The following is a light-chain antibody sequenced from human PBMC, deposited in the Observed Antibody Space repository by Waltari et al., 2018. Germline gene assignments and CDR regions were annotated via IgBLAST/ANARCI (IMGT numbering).Light chain of an antibody. CDR2: EVS. Sequence: QPVLTQPASVSGSPGQSITISCTGTISDVGRYNFVSWYQHHPGKDPKNIIYEVSKRPLGVSGRCSGSKSGNTASLTVSRLQAEEEANYYCCSYAGGSAVFGGGTKLTVL. J-gene: IGLJ3*02. CDR3: CSYAGGSAV. V-gene: IGLV2-23*02. CDR1: ISDVGRYNF.